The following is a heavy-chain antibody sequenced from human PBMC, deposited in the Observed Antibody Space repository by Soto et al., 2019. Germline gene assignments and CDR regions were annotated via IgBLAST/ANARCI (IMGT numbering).Heavy chain of an antibody. J-gene: IGHJ6*02. CDR3: ARSTGSYSYYGMDV. CDR1: GYTFTGYF. Sequence: ASVKVSCKASGYTFTGYFLHCVRQAPGQGPEWMGCINPKNGDTYYAQRFQGRVTMTRDTSISTAYMDLNRLTSDDTAVYYCARSTGSYSYYGMDVWGQGTTVTVSS. CDR2: INPKNGDT. V-gene: IGHV1-2*02. D-gene: IGHD1-26*01.